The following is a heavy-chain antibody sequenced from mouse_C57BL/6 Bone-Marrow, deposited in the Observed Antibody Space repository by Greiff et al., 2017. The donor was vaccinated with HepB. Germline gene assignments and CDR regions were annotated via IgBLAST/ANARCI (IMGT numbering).Heavy chain of an antibody. CDR2: IDPSDSYT. J-gene: IGHJ2*01. D-gene: IGHD1-1*01. V-gene: IGHV1-59*01. CDR3: ARPLRYYGSSGYYFDY. CDR1: GYTFTSYW. Sequence: QVQLKQPGAELVRPGTSVKLSCKASGYTFTSYWMPWVKQRPGQGLEWIGVIDPSDSYTNYNQKFKGKATLTVDTSSSTAYMQLSSLTSEDSAVYYCARPLRYYGSSGYYFDYWGQGTTLTVSA.